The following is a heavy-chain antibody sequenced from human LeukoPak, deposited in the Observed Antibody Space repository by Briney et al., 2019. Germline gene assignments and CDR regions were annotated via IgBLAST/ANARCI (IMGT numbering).Heavy chain of an antibody. Sequence: ASVKVSCKASGGTFSSYAISWVRQAPGQGLEWMGGIIPIFGTANYAQKFQGRVTITTDESTSTAYMELSSLRSEDTAVYYCAVPAAIQKHYYYYYMDVWGKGTTVTVSS. D-gene: IGHD2-2*02. J-gene: IGHJ6*03. V-gene: IGHV1-69*05. CDR2: IIPIFGTA. CDR3: AVPAAIQKHYYYYYMDV. CDR1: GGTFSSYA.